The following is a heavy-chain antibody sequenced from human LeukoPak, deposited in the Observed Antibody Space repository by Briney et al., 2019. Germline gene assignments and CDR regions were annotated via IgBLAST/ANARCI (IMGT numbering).Heavy chain of an antibody. CDR2: IDDRGATT. J-gene: IGHJ4*02. V-gene: IGHV3-23*01. Sequence: GGSLRLSCAASGFTFNNYAMSWVRQAPRKGLEWVSVIDDRGATTKYADSVKGRFTISRDNSKNTLYLQMNSLRAEDTAVYYCAKGVRVHSGPYYFDCWGQGTQVTVSS. CDR1: GFTFNNYA. D-gene: IGHD1-1*01. CDR3: AKGVRVHSGPYYFDC.